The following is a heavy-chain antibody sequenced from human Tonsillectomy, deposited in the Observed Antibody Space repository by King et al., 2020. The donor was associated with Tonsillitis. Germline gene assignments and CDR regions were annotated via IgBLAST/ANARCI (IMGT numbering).Heavy chain of an antibody. D-gene: IGHD6-19*01. CDR2: ISYDGSNK. Sequence: QLVQSGGGVVQPGRSLRLSCAASGFTFSSYGMHWVRQAPGKGLEWVAVISYDGSNKYYADSVKGRFTISRDNSKNTLYLQMDSLRAEDTAVYYCAKDPTMASSGGDYYYYAMDVWGQGTTVTVSS. J-gene: IGHJ6*02. CDR1: GFTFSSYG. CDR3: AKDPTMASSGGDYYYYAMDV. V-gene: IGHV3-30*18.